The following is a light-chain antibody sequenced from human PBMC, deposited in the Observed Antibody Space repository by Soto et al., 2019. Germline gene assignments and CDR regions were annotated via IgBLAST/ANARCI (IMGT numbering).Light chain of an antibody. CDR3: MQALESRT. J-gene: IGKJ1*01. CDR2: LGS. CDR1: QSLLYSNGYNY. V-gene: IGKV2-28*01. Sequence: EIVMTQSPLSLPVTPGESASISCRSSQSLLYSNGYNYLDWYLQRPGQSPQLLIYLGSNRASGVPDRFSGSGSGTDFTLKISRVEAEDVGIYYCMQALESRTFGQGT.